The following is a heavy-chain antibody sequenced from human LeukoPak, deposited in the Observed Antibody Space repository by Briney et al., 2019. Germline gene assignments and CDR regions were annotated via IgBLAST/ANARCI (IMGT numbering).Heavy chain of an antibody. D-gene: IGHD3-22*01. Sequence: ASVKVSCKASGYTFTSYATNWVRQAPGQGLEWMGWINTNTGNPTYAQGFTGRVVFSLDTSVSTAYLQISSLKAEDTAVYYCARDHFDSSGYYFDYWGQGTLVTVSS. V-gene: IGHV7-4-1*02. J-gene: IGHJ4*02. CDR2: INTNTGNP. CDR1: GYTFTSYA. CDR3: ARDHFDSSGYYFDY.